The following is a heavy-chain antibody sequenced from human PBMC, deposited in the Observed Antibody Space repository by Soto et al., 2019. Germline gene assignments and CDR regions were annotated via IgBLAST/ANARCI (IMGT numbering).Heavy chain of an antibody. D-gene: IGHD5-12*01. J-gene: IGHJ4*02. V-gene: IGHV3-9*01. CDR2: ISWESGSI. Sequence: GGSLRLSCAASGFNFDDYAMHWVRQIPGKGLEWVSGISWESGSIGYADSVKGRFSISRDNTKNTLYLQMNSLRAEDTAVYYCARDGYNYLFDYWGQGTLVTVSS. CDR3: ARDGYNYLFDY. CDR1: GFNFDDYA.